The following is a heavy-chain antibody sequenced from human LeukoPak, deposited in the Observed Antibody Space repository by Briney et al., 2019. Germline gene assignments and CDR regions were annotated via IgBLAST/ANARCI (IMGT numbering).Heavy chain of an antibody. CDR1: GFPFHIYV. CDR2: ISGCGGST. CDR3: AKEVLWFGELLLVGYMDV. D-gene: IGHD3-10*01. J-gene: IGHJ6*03. V-gene: IGHV3-23*01. Sequence: GGPLRLSCAASGFPFHIYVMRGVPQAPGRGVEWVSAISGCGGSTYYTDPAKGRFTIPRDNPKNTLYPKINSRRAGDTAVYYCAKEVLWFGELLLVGYMDVWGKGTTVTISS.